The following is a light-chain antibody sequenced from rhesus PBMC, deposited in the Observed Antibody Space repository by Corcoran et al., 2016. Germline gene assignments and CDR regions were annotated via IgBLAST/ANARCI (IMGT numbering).Light chain of an antibody. CDR3: SSYATSSTFI. CDR1: SSDIGDGNR. Sequence: QAALTQSPSVSGSPGQSVTISCTGTSSDIGDGNRVSWYQHHPGKAPKLMIYEVTKRPSGVSNRFSGSKSGNTASLTISGLQAEDEADYYCSSYATSSTFIFGPGTRLIVL. V-gene: IGLV2-13*02. J-gene: IGLJ1*01. CDR2: EVT.